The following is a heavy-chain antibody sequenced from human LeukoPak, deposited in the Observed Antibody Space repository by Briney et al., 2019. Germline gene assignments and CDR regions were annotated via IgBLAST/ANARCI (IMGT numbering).Heavy chain of an antibody. CDR2: IKQDGSEK. CDR1: GFTFSSYR. J-gene: IGHJ6*02. D-gene: IGHD3-9*01. CDR3: ARDSGYDILTYYYYYGMDV. V-gene: IGHV3-7*01. Sequence: GGSLRLSCAASGFTFSSYRMCWVRQAPGKGREWVANIKQDGSEKYYVDSVKGRFTISRDNAKNSLYLQMNSLRAEDTAVYYCARDSGYDILTYYYYYGMDVWGQGTTVTVSS.